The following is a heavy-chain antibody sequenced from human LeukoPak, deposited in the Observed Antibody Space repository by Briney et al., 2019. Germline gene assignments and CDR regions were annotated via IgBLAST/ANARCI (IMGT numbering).Heavy chain of an antibody. D-gene: IGHD7-27*01. V-gene: IGHV3-21*04. Sequence: GGSLRLSCAASGFTFSTYSMNWVRQAPGKGLEWVSSISTSSHDIFYSNSVKGRFTISRDNTKNSLVLHMNGLRTDDTAVYYCARDGALFWGFDYWGQGTLVTVSS. CDR3: ARDGALFWGFDY. J-gene: IGHJ4*02. CDR2: ISTSSHDI. CDR1: GFTFSTYS.